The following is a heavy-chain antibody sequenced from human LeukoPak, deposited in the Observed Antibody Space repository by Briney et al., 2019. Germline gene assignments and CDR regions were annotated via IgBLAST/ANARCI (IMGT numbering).Heavy chain of an antibody. Sequence: GESLKISCKVSGYSFTSYCIGWVRQMPGKGLEWMGIIYPGDYGPTYSPSFQGQVTISVDKSINTAYLQWSSLQDSDTAMYDCGMSGDRVPLQDDVFDVWGQGTMVTVST. D-gene: IGHD1-26*01. V-gene: IGHV5-51*01. CDR3: GMSGDRVPLQDDVFDV. CDR1: GYSFTSYC. J-gene: IGHJ3*01. CDR2: IYPGDYGP.